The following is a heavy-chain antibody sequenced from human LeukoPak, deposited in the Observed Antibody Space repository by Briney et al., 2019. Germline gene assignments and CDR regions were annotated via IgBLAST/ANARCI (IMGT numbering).Heavy chain of an antibody. CDR2: IKSKTDGGTT. CDR1: GFTFSNAW. V-gene: IGHV3-15*01. CDR3: TTMEDWLVHTAYGMDV. D-gene: IGHD6-19*01. Sequence: GGSLRLSCAASGFTFSNAWMSWVRQAPGKGLEWVGRIKSKTDGGTTDYAAPVKGRFTISRDDSKNTLYLQMNSLKTEDTAVYYCTTMEDWLVHTAYGMDVWGQGTTVTVSS. J-gene: IGHJ6*02.